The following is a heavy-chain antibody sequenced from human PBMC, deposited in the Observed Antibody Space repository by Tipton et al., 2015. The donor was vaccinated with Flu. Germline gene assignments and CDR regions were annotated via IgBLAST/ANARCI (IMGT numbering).Heavy chain of an antibody. CDR2: IHASGST. Sequence: TLSLTCTVSGGSISGYYWSWIRQPAGKGLEWIGRIHASGSTRYNPSLKNRVSISLDMSKNQFSLKLTSVAAADTAVYYCARDHRVRGINWFDPWGRGTLVTVSS. CDR1: GGSISGYY. V-gene: IGHV4-4*07. CDR3: ARDHRVRGINWFDP. D-gene: IGHD3-10*01. J-gene: IGHJ5*02.